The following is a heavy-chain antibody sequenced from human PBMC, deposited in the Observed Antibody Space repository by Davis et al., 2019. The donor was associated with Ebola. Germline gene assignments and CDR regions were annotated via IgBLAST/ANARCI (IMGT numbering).Heavy chain of an antibody. Sequence: AASVKVSCKASGGTFSSYAISWVRQAPGQGLEWMGRIIPILGIANYAQKFQGRVTITADKSTSTAYMELSSLRSEDTAVYYCARGIVVVPAAIPRYYYYGMDVWGQGTTVTVSS. CDR1: GGTFSSYA. CDR2: IIPILGIA. D-gene: IGHD2-2*02. V-gene: IGHV1-69*04. J-gene: IGHJ6*02. CDR3: ARGIVVVPAAIPRYYYYGMDV.